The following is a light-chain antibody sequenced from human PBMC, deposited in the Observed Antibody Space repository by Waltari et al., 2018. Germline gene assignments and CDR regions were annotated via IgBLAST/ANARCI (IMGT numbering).Light chain of an antibody. CDR1: QHISSY. J-gene: IGKJ3*01. Sequence: DIQMTQSPSSLSASVGDRVPITCRASQHISSYLNWYQQKPGKAPKLLIYAASSLQSGVPSRFSGSGSGTDFTLTINSLQPEDFATYYCQQSSSTPPFTFGPGTKVDIK. CDR2: AAS. V-gene: IGKV1-39*01. CDR3: QQSSSTPPFT.